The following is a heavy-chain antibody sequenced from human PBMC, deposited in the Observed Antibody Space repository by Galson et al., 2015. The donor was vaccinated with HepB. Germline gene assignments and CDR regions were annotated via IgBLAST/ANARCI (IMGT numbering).Heavy chain of an antibody. J-gene: IGHJ4*02. V-gene: IGHV3-11*05. CDR2: ISSSSSYT. CDR1: GFTFSDYY. D-gene: IGHD2-15*01. CDR3: ARDFDCSGGSCYPDY. Sequence: SLRLSCAASGFTFSDYYMSWIRQAPGKGLEWVSYISSSSSYTNYADSVKGRFTISRDNAKNSLYLQMNSLRAEDTAVYYCARDFDCSGGSCYPDYWSQGTLVTVSS.